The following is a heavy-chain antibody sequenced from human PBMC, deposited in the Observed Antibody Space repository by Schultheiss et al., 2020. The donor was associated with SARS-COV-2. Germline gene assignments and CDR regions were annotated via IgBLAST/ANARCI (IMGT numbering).Heavy chain of an antibody. J-gene: IGHJ6*02. CDR1: GFPLSTYW. CDR2: IYPGDSDT. CDR3: ARGYHGYYYGMDV. D-gene: IGHD2-2*01. Sequence: GESLKISCKGSGFPLSTYWIGWVRQMPGKGLEWMGIIYPGDSDTRYSPSFQGQVTISADKSISTAYLQWSSLKASDTAMYYCARGYHGYYYGMDVWGQGTTVTVSS. V-gene: IGHV5-51*01.